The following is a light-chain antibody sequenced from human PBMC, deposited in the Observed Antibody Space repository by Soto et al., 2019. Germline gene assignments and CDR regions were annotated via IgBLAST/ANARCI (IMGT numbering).Light chain of an antibody. CDR2: GTT. V-gene: IGLV1-40*01. CDR3: QSYDSSLRVSI. Sequence: QSVLTQPPSVSGAPGQRVTITCTGSSSNIGGGHDVKWYQQLPGTAPKRLNFGTTSRPSRPSGSRSGSSASLAITGLQADDEADYYCQSYDSSLRVSIFGGGTKLTVL. CDR1: SSNIGGGHD. J-gene: IGLJ2*01.